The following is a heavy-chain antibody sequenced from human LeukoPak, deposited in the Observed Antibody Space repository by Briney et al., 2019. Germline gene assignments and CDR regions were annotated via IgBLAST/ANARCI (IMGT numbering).Heavy chain of an antibody. J-gene: IGHJ4*02. Sequence: SETLSLTCAVYGGSFSGYYWSWIRQPPGKGLEWIGEINHSGSTNYNPSLKSRVTISVDTSKNQFSLKLSSVTAADTAVYYCARDNRITAATAYDFWGQGILVTVSS. D-gene: IGHD6-13*01. V-gene: IGHV4-34*01. CDR2: INHSGST. CDR3: ARDNRITAATAYDF. CDR1: GGSFSGYY.